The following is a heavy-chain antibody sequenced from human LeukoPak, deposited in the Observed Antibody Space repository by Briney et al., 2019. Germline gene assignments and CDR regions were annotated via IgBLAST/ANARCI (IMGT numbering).Heavy chain of an antibody. CDR1: GFTFSSYW. V-gene: IGHV3-7*01. Sequence: PGGSLRLSCAASGFTFSSYWMSWVRQAPGKGLEWVANIKQDGSEKYYVDSVKGRFTISRDNAKNSLYLQMNSLRAEDTAVYYCARDYYGSGSLFDYWGQGTLVTVSS. CDR3: ARDYYGSGSLFDY. J-gene: IGHJ4*02. D-gene: IGHD3-10*01. CDR2: IKQDGSEK.